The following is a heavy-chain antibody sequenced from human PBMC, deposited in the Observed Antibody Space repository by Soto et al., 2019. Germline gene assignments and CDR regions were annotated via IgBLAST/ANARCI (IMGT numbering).Heavy chain of an antibody. V-gene: IGHV1-2*04. CDR1: GYTFTGYY. Sequence: ASVKVSCKASGYTFTGYYMHWVRQAPGQGLEWMGWINPNSGGTNYAQKFQGWVTMTRDTSISTAYMELSRLRSDDTAVYYCARGRETNSGWIYYYYGMDVWGQGTTVTVSS. CDR3: ARGRETNSGWIYYYYGMDV. CDR2: INPNSGGT. J-gene: IGHJ6*02. D-gene: IGHD6-19*01.